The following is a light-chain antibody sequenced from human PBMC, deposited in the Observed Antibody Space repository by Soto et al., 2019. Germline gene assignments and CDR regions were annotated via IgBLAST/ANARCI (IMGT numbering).Light chain of an antibody. Sequence: DIQMTQSPSAMSASLGDRVTITCRASQGISNSVAWFQQKPGRGPKRLIYGASTLQSWAPSSFSGSASGAAFTLTISSLQPEDVATYYSLQYYSYPFTVCGLTKV. CDR3: LQYYSYPFT. J-gene: IGKJ4*01. CDR1: QGISNS. CDR2: GAS. V-gene: IGKV1-17*03.